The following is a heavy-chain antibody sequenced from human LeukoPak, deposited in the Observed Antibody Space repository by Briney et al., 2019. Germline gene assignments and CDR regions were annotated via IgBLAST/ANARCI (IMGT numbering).Heavy chain of an antibody. CDR1: GYTFTSYG. D-gene: IGHD6-13*01. CDR3: ARVNSSSWFASYYYYYMDV. CDR2: ISGYNGNT. V-gene: IGHV1-18*01. Sequence: ASVKVSCKASGYTFTSYGINWLRQAPGQGLEWMGWISGYNGNTNYAQKVQVRVTMTTDTSTSTAFMELRSLRSDDTAVYYCARVNSSSWFASYYYYYMDVWGKGTTVTVSS. J-gene: IGHJ6*03.